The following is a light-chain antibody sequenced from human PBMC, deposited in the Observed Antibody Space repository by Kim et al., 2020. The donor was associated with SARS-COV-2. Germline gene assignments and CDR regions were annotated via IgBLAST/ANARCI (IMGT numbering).Light chain of an antibody. CDR2: DVY. CDR1: SSDVGGYDY. CDR3: SSFTYSSTPS. Sequence: GQSITLSCTGTSSDVGGYDYVSWYQQHPGKAPKLMIYDVYNRPSGVSNRFSGSKSDNTASLTISGLQPEDEADYYCSSFTYSSTPSFGPGTKVTVL. J-gene: IGLJ1*01. V-gene: IGLV2-14*03.